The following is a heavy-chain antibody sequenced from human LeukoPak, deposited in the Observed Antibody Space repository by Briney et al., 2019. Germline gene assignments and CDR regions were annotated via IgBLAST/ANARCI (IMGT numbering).Heavy chain of an antibody. CDR3: AKVVKVSSSWSAFDY. V-gene: IGHV3-30*18. Sequence: GGSLRLSCAASGFNFSTYGMHWVRQAPGKGLEWVVGISYDGSNKYYADSVKGRFTISRDISKNTLYLQMNTVRAEDTAIYYCAKVVKVSSSWSAFDYWGQGTLVTVSS. CDR1: GFNFSTYG. D-gene: IGHD6-13*01. CDR2: ISYDGSNK. J-gene: IGHJ4*02.